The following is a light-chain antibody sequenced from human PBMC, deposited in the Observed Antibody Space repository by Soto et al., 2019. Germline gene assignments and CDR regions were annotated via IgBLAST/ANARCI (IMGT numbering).Light chain of an antibody. V-gene: IGKV1-5*03. CDR1: QSISSW. J-gene: IGKJ1*01. CDR2: KAS. CDR3: QQYNSYPWT. Sequence: DIQMTQSPSTLSASVGDRVTITCRASQSISSWLAWYQQKPGKAPTLLIYKASSLESGVPSRFSGSGSVTEFTLTISILQPYDFATYYCQQYNSYPWTFGQGTKVEIK.